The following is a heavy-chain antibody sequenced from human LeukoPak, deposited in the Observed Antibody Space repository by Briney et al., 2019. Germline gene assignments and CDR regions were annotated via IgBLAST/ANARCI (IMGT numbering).Heavy chain of an antibody. CDR3: ARDFMVRDRKTNWFDP. CDR2: ISAYNGNT. Sequence: ASVKVSCKASGYTFTSYGISWVRQAPGQGLEWMGWISAYNGNTNYAQKLQGRVTMTTDTSTSTAYMELRSLRSDDTAVYYCARDFMVRDRKTNWFDPWGQGTLVTASS. J-gene: IGHJ5*02. V-gene: IGHV1-18*01. D-gene: IGHD3-10*01. CDR1: GYTFTSYG.